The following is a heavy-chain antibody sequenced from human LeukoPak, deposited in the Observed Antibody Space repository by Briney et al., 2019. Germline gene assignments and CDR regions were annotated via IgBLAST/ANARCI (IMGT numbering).Heavy chain of an antibody. CDR2: IGSSAGSI. Sequence: GGSLRLSCAASGFTFSSNAMSWVRQAPGKGLEWVSGIGSSAGSIHYADSVKGRFTISRDNSKNTLYLEMNSLRADDTAVYYCVKDLHFWSAGDYWVQGTLVTVSS. V-gene: IGHV3-23*01. CDR3: VKDLHFWSAGDY. D-gene: IGHD3-3*02. CDR1: GFTFSSNA. J-gene: IGHJ4*02.